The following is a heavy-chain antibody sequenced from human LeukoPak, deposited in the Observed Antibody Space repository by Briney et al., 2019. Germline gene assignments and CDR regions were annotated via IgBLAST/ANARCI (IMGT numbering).Heavy chain of an antibody. Sequence: ASVKVSCKASGGTFSSYAISWVRQAPGQGLEWMGGIIPIFGTANYAQMFQGRVTITADKSTSTAYMELSSLRSEDTAVYYCASLVVDTAMVDYWGQGTLVTVSS. CDR2: IIPIFGTA. CDR1: GGTFSSYA. D-gene: IGHD5-18*01. V-gene: IGHV1-69*06. J-gene: IGHJ4*02. CDR3: ASLVVDTAMVDY.